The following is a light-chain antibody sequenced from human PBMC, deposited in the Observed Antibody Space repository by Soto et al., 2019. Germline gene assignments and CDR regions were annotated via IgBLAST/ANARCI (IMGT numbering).Light chain of an antibody. J-gene: IGLJ2*01. Sequence: QSVLTQPPSVSGAPGQRVTISCTGSSSNIGANYDVQWYQQLPGTAPELLIYTNRNRPSGVPDRFSGSKSGTSASLAITGLQAEDEADYYCQSYDSSLSGVVFGGGTKLTVL. V-gene: IGLV1-40*01. CDR3: QSYDSSLSGVV. CDR2: TNR. CDR1: SSNIGANYD.